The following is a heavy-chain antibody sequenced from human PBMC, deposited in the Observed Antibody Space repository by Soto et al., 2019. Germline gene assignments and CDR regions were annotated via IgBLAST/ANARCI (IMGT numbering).Heavy chain of an antibody. CDR3: PAMAEMAY. Sequence: EVQLVESGGGLVQPGGSLKLSCAASGFTFSGSGIHWVRQASGKGLEWVGRIRTKTNNYATAYAASVKGRFTISRDDSKKMVNLKINGLKPENPPVINFPAMAEMAYWGQGTLVTV. J-gene: IGHJ4*02. D-gene: IGHD6-19*01. V-gene: IGHV3-73*02. CDR2: IRTKTNNYAT. CDR1: GFTFSGSG.